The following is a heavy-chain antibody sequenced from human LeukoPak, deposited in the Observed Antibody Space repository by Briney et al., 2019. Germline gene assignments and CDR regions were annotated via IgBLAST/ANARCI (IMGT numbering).Heavy chain of an antibody. D-gene: IGHD2-2*01. V-gene: IGHV1-69*05. CDR2: IIPIFGTA. CDR1: GGTFSSYA. J-gene: IGHJ6*03. Sequence: PEASVKVSCKPAGGTFSSYASSWVRQAPGQGLEWMGGIIPIFGTANYAQKFQGRVTITTDESTSTAYMELSSLRSEDTAVYYCARGGYCSSTSCYWAYYMDVWGKGTTVTVSS. CDR3: ARGGYCSSTSCYWAYYMDV.